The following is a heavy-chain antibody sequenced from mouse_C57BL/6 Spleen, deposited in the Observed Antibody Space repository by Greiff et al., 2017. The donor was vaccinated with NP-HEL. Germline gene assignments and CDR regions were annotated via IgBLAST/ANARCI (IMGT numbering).Heavy chain of an antibody. D-gene: IGHD2-4*01. J-gene: IGHJ4*01. Sequence: EVKLMESGPELVKPGASVKISCKASGYSFTDYNMNWVKQSNGKSLEWIGVINPNYGTTSYNQKFKGKATLTVDQSSSTAYMQLNSLTSEDSAVYYCAKSYYDYDDGYAMDYWGQGTSVTVSS. CDR2: INPNYGTT. CDR1: GYSFTDYN. V-gene: IGHV1-39*01. CDR3: AKSYYDYDDGYAMDY.